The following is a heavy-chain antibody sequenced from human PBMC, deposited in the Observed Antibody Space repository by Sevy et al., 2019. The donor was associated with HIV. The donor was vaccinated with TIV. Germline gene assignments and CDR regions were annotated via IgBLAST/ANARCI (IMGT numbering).Heavy chain of an antibody. D-gene: IGHD3-22*01. J-gene: IGHJ4*02. CDR3: ARKYDSSGYFDY. CDR1: GLTFSRYA. V-gene: IGHV3-23*01. CDR2: ISGSGGSGDKT. Sequence: GGSLRLSCAASGLTFSRYAMNWVRQAPGKGLEWVSSISGSGGSGDKTNYADSVKGRFTISRDDSKNSLYLQLNSLRAEDTAIYHCARKYDSSGYFDYWGQGTLVTVSS.